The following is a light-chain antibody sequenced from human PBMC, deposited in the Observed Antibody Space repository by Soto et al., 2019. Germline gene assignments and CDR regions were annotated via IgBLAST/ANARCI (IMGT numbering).Light chain of an antibody. CDR1: STDFVSYNR. Sequence: QSALTQPPSVSGSPGQSVTISCTGTSTDFVSYNRVSWYQQPPGTAPKLIIYEASNRPSGVPDRFSGSKSGNTASLTISGLHAADEADYYCSLYTSSSTRVFGGGTKLTVL. V-gene: IGLV2-18*01. CDR3: SLYTSSSTRV. CDR2: EAS. J-gene: IGLJ2*01.